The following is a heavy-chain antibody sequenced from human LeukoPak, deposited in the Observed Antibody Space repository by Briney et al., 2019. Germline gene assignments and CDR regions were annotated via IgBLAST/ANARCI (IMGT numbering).Heavy chain of an antibody. Sequence: GGSLRLSCAASGFSVSSSYMNRVRQAPGKGLEWVSVIYSGGNTYYADSVKGRFTISRDNSKNTLYLHMNSLRAEDTAVYYCARDRRNGDHDGFYFDYWGQGTLVTVSS. CDR3: ARDRRNGDHDGFYFDY. D-gene: IGHD4-17*01. CDR2: IYSGGNT. CDR1: GFSVSSSY. V-gene: IGHV3-53*01. J-gene: IGHJ4*02.